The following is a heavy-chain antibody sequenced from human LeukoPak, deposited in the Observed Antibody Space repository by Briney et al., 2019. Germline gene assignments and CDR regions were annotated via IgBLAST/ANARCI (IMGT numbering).Heavy chain of an antibody. D-gene: IGHD2-2*01. CDR1: GYTLTELS. V-gene: IGHV1-24*01. CDR3: ATRVACSSTSCYSFDY. J-gene: IGHJ4*02. Sequence: VASVKVSCKVSGYTLTELSMHWVRQAPGKGLEWMGGFDPEDGETIYAQKFQGRVTMTEDTSIDTAYMELSSLRSEDTAVYYCATRVACSSTSCYSFDYWGQGTLVTVSS. CDR2: FDPEDGET.